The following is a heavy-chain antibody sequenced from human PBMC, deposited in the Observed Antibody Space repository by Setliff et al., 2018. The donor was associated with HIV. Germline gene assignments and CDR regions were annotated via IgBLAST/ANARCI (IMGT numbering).Heavy chain of an antibody. J-gene: IGHJ5*01. V-gene: IGHV4-61*01. CDR3: ARDGGFGDQGGNWFDP. D-gene: IGHD3-10*01. CDR2: IYYSGST. Sequence: SATLSLTCTVSGGSISSSSSYWSWIRQPPGKGLEWIGYIYYSGSTNYNPSLKSRVTMSVDTSKTQFSLQLSSVTAADTAVYYCARDGGFGDQGGNWFDPWGQGTLVTVSS. CDR1: GGSISSSSSY.